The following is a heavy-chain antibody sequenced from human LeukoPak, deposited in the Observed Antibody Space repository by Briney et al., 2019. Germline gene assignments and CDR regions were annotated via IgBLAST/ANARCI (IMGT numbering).Heavy chain of an antibody. J-gene: IGHJ4*02. CDR1: GFTFSSYV. CDR2: ISGSGGST. V-gene: IGHV3-23*01. CDR3: ARDGGSSWYV. Sequence: QAGGSLRLSCAASGFTFSSYVVNWVRQAPGKGLEWVATISGSGGSTCNADSVKGRFTISRDNSKNTLYLQLNNLRVEDTAVYYCARDGGSSWYVWGQGTLVTVSS. D-gene: IGHD6-13*01.